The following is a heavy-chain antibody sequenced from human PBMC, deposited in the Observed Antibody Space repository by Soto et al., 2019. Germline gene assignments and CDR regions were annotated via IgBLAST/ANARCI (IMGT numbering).Heavy chain of an antibody. CDR3: ARYSISMVRGTNNWFDP. CDR2: ISYDGSNK. V-gene: IGHV3-30-3*01. Sequence: PGGSLRLSCAASGFTFSSYAMHWVRQAPGKGLEWVAVISYDGSNKYYADSVKGRFTISRDNSKNTLYLQMNRLRADDTAVYYCARYSISMVRGTNNWFDPWGQGTLVTVSS. J-gene: IGHJ5*02. CDR1: GFTFSSYA. D-gene: IGHD3-10*01.